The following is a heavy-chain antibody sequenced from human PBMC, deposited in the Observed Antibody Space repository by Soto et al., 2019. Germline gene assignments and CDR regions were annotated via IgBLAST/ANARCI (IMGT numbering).Heavy chain of an antibody. D-gene: IGHD4-17*01. CDR3: ATDYGSAFQI. V-gene: IGHV3-15*01. CDR2: IQTKTGGGTA. Sequence: EVQLVASGGVLVKPGESLRLSCAGSGLSFSDVKMTWVRQLPGKGLEWVGRIQTKTGGGTADYPAAVRGRSTISRDDSKNTLYLQSNRLKTEYTAVYYCATDYGSAFQIWGQGTTVTVSS. CDR1: GLSFSDVK. J-gene: IGHJ3*02.